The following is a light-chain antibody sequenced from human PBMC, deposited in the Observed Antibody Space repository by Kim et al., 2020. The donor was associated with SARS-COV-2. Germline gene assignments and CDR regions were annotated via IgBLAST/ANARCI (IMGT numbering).Light chain of an antibody. CDR2: GKN. V-gene: IGLV3-19*01. CDR1: SLRTYY. Sequence: SSELTQDPAVSVALGQTVRITCQGDSLRTYYAIWYQQKPGQAPVLVIYGKNNRPSGIPDRFSGSSSGNIASLTITGAQAEDEADYYCNSRDSSGNPVFGGGTQLTVL. CDR3: NSRDSSGNPV. J-gene: IGLJ3*02.